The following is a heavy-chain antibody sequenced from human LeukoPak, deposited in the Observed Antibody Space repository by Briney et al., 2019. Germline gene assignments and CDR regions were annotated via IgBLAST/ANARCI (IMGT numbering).Heavy chain of an antibody. CDR3: AKGRDSSGYYYEGFDY. D-gene: IGHD3-22*01. CDR2: ISGSGGST. J-gene: IGHJ4*02. Sequence: GGSLRLSCAASGFTFSSYAMIWVRQAPGKGLEWVSAISGSGGSTYYADSVKGRFTISRDNSKNTLYLQMNSLRAEDTAVYYCAKGRDSSGYYYEGFDYWGQGTLVTVSS. CDR1: GFTFSSYA. V-gene: IGHV3-23*01.